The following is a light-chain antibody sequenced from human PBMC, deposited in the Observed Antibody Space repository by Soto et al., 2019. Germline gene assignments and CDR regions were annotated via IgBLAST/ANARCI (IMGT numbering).Light chain of an antibody. V-gene: IGLV2-14*03. J-gene: IGLJ3*02. Sequence: QSALTQPASVSGSPGQSITIACTGTSSDVGGYNYVSWFQQHPGKAPKLKIYEVSNRPSGVSNRFSGSKSGYTASLTISELPAEDEADYYCTSFTSRSTWVFGGGTKLTVL. CDR3: TSFTSRSTWV. CDR1: SSDVGGYNY. CDR2: EVS.